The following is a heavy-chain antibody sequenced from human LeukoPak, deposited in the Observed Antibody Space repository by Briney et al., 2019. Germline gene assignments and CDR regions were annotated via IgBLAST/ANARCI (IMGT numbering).Heavy chain of an antibody. CDR1: GFTFSSYG. J-gene: IGHJ4*02. CDR2: IRYDGSNK. V-gene: IGHV3-30*02. CDR3: AKAIAVAGTHHPTGFDY. Sequence: PGGSLRLSCAASGFTFSSYGMHWVRQAPGKGLERVAFIRYDGSNKYYADSVKGRFTISRDNSKNTLYLQMNSLRAEDTAVYYCAKAIAVAGTHHPTGFDYWGQGTLVTVSS. D-gene: IGHD6-19*01.